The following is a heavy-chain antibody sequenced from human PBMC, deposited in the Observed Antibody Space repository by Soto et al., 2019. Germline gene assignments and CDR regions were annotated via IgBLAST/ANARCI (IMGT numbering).Heavy chain of an antibody. D-gene: IGHD3-3*01. CDR1: GFTFGSYA. CDR2: ISSSGDST. J-gene: IGHJ4*02. V-gene: IGHV3-23*01. CDR3: ARENDDFWSGYYKGEIDY. Sequence: PGGSLRLSCAASGFTFGSYAMIWVRQAPGKGLGWVSTISSSGDSTYYADSVKGRFTVSRDNSKNTLYLQMNSLRDEDTAVYYCARENDDFWSGYYKGEIDYWGQGTLVTVSS.